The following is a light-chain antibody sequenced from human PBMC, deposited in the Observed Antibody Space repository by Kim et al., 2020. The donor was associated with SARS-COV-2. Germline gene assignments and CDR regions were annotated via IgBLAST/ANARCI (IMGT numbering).Light chain of an antibody. CDR2: EDD. V-gene: IGLV6-57*04. CDR3: QSYNRDSVL. CDR1: SGSIDGNY. Sequence: NFTLTQPHSASESPGKTVTISCTRSSGSIDGNYVQWYQQRPGGVPTAVIYEDDQRPSGVSDRFSGSIDNSSNSASLTISGLGTEDDDDYYCQSYNRDSVLFGGGTQLTVL. J-gene: IGLJ2*01.